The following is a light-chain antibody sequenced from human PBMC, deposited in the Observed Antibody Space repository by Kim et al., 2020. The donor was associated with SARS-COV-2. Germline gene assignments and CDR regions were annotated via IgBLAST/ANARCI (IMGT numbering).Light chain of an antibody. J-gene: IGLJ2*01. CDR2: LDSYGSH. CDR3: QTWGTGIRV. V-gene: IGLV4-69*01. CDR1: SGHSSYA. Sequence: QLVLTQSPSTSASLGASVKLTCTLSSGHSSYAIAWHQQQPEKGPRYLMKLDSYGSHIKGDGIPDRFSGSSSGAERYLTISSLQSEDEADYYCQTWGTGIRVFGGGTKLTVL.